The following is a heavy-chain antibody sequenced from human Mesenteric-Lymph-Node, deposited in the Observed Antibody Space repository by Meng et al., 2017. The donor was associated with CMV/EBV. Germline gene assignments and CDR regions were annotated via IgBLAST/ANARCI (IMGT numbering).Heavy chain of an antibody. CDR3: ARNPDSSSWYYFDY. J-gene: IGHJ4*02. D-gene: IGHD6-13*01. CDR1: GFTFTPYW. CDR2: INSDGSGT. V-gene: IGHV3-74*01. Sequence: GESLKISCAASGFTFTPYWIHWVRQAPGKGLVWVSRINSDGSGTSYADSVKGRFTISRDNAKNSLFLQMNSLRAEDTAVYYCARNPDSSSWYYFDYWGQGTLVTVSS.